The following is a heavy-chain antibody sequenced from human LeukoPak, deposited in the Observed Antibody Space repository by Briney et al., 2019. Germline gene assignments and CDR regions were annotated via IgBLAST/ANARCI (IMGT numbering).Heavy chain of an antibody. CDR2: MNPNSGNT. J-gene: IGHJ6*02. V-gene: IGHV1-8*01. D-gene: IGHD2-15*01. Sequence: ASVKVSCKASGYTFTSYDINWVRQATGQGLEWMGWMNPNSGNTGYAQKFQGRVTMTRNTSISTAYMELSSLRSEDTAVYYCARVRNTLWCSGGSCYFGYYYYYGMDVWGQGTTVTVSS. CDR3: ARVRNTLWCSGGSCYFGYYYYYGMDV. CDR1: GYTFTSYD.